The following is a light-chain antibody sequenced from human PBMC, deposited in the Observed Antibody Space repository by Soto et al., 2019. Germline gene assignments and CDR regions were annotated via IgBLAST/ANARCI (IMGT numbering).Light chain of an antibody. CDR1: QSISSW. CDR2: KAA. CDR3: QQYNSYSQYT. Sequence: DIQMTQSPSTLSASVGDRVTITCRASQSISSWLAWYQQKPGKAPKLLIYKAASLESGVTSRFSGSGSGTEFTLPISSLQPDDFATYYCQQYNSYSQYTFGQGTKLEIK. V-gene: IGKV1-5*03. J-gene: IGKJ2*01.